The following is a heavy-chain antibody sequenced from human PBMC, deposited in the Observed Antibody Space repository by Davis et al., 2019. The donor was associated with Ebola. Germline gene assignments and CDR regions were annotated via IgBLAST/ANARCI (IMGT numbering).Heavy chain of an antibody. J-gene: IGHJ4*02. D-gene: IGHD1-26*01. CDR3: AKGEWEIPSIFDY. CDR2: IYHGGTT. Sequence: GESLKISCAASGLTVSDNYMTWVRQAPGKGLEWVSVIYHGGTTYYADSVKGRFTISRDNSKNTLYLQMNSLRPEDTAVYYCAKGEWEIPSIFDYWGQGTLVTVSS. CDR1: GLTVSDNY. V-gene: IGHV3-66*01.